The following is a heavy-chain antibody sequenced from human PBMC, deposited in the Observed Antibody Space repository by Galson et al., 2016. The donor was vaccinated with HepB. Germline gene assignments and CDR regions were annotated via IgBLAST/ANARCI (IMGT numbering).Heavy chain of an antibody. J-gene: IGHJ4*02. D-gene: IGHD1-1*01. CDR2: ISAAGDAT. CDR1: GLLFHNFA. Sequence: SLRLSCAVSGLLFHNFAMSWVRQPPGKGLEWVSGISAAGDATYYADSVKGRFTVSRDNSQKTYSLQLDSLRDVDTATYYCTKGGKSDSWGQGTQVTVSS. V-gene: IGHV3-23*01. CDR3: TKGGKSDS.